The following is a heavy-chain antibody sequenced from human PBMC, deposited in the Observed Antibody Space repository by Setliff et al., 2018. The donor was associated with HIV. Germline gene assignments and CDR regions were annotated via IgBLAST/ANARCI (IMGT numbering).Heavy chain of an antibody. CDR1: GGSISSFNW. D-gene: IGHD3-10*02. V-gene: IGHV4-4*02. CDR3: ARVQYHYVNNGDSYYFTH. CDR2: TYHTGST. Sequence: PSETLSLTCDVSGGSISSFNWWSWVRQSPGKGLEWIGETYHTGSTNYSPSLKSRVTISVDKSKNQFSLRLNSVTAADTAVYYCARVQYHYVNNGDSYYFTHWGHGTLVTVSS. J-gene: IGHJ4*01.